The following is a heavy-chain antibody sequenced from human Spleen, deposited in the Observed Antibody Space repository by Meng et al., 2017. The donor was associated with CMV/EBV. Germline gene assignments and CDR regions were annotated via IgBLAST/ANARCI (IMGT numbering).Heavy chain of an antibody. J-gene: IGHJ4*02. Sequence: SCKASGGTFRSYPISWVRQAPGQGLEWMGRIIPTLGLANYAQKFQGRVTITADKSTSTAYMEMSSLRSGDTAVYFCASSFFYYFDYWGQGTLVTVSS. CDR1: GGTFRSYP. CDR3: ASSFFYYFDY. V-gene: IGHV1-69*02. CDR2: IIPTLGLA. D-gene: IGHD2/OR15-2a*01.